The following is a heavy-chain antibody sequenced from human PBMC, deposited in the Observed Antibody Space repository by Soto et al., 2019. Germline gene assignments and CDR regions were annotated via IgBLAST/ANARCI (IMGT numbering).Heavy chain of an antibody. D-gene: IGHD3-3*01. CDR2: INPSGGST. J-gene: IGHJ3*02. V-gene: IGHV1-46*01. CDR3: GRVRTRDYWSGYSPVDI. Sequence: QVLLAQSGAEVKKPGASVKVSCKTSGYTFTSYIIQWVRQAPGQGLEWVGMINPSGGSTNYAQKFQGRVTVTRDKSTSTVYMDLSSLRSEDTAVYYCGRVRTRDYWSGYSPVDIWGQGTMVTVSS. CDR1: GYTFTSYI.